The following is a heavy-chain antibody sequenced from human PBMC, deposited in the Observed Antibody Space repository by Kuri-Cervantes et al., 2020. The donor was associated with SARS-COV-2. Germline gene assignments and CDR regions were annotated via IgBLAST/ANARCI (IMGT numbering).Heavy chain of an antibody. Sequence: GSLRLSCAVSGYSISSGYYWGWIRQPPGKGLEWIGSIYHSGSTYYNPSLKSRVTISVDTSKNQFSLKLSSVTAADTAVYYCARDPYGSGAFDYWGQGTLVTVSS. J-gene: IGHJ4*02. CDR2: IYHSGST. CDR1: GYSISSGYY. V-gene: IGHV4-38-2*02. D-gene: IGHD3-10*01. CDR3: ARDPYGSGAFDY.